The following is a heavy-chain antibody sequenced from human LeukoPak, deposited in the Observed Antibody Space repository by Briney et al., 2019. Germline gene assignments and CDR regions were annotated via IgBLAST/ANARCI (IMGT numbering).Heavy chain of an antibody. V-gene: IGHV4-34*01. J-gene: IGHJ4*02. CDR3: ARGNDYSNNFDY. CDR2: INHSGST. D-gene: IGHD4-11*01. CDR1: GGPFSGYY. Sequence: SETLSLTCAVYGGPFSGYYWSWIRQPPGKGLEWIGEINHSGSTNYNPSLKSRVTISVDTSKNQFSLKLSSVTAADTAVYYCARGNDYSNNFDYWGQGTLVTVSS.